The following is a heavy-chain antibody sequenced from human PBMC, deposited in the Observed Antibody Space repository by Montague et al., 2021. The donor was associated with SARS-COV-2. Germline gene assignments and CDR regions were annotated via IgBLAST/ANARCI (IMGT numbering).Heavy chain of an antibody. CDR2: IYYSGGT. CDR1: GGSISSSTYY. CDR3: ARRPYYYDSSGQFDP. Sequence: SETLSLTCTVSGGSISSSTYYWGWIRQPPGKGLEWIASIYYSGGTYFNPSLKSRVAISIDTSKNQFSLKLSSVTAADTAVYYCARRPYYYDSSGQFDPWGQGALVTVSS. V-gene: IGHV4-39*07. D-gene: IGHD3-22*01. J-gene: IGHJ5*02.